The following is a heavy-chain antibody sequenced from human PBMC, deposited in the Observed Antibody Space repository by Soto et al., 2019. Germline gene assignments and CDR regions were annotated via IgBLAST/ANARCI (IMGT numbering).Heavy chain of an antibody. CDR3: ARERTVGATLGY. J-gene: IGHJ4*02. Sequence: SVKVSCKASGGTFSSYAISWVRQAPGQGLEWMGGIIPIFGTANYAQKFQGRVTITADESTSTAYMELSSLRSEDTAVYYCARERTVGATLGYWGQGTLVTVYS. CDR2: IIPIFGTA. V-gene: IGHV1-69*13. D-gene: IGHD1-26*01. CDR1: GGTFSSYA.